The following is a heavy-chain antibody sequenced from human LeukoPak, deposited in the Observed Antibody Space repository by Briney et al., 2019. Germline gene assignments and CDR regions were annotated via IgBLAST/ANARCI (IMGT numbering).Heavy chain of an antibody. J-gene: IGHJ4*02. V-gene: IGHV4-39*01. CDR2: IFYSGST. D-gene: IGHD1-1*01. Sequence: SETLSLTCTVSGGSISTSNYYWGWIRQPPGKGLEWIGNIFYSGSTYYSPSLKSRVTISLDTSRNQFSLKLSSVTAADTALFFCASSIRTTFDNWGQGTLVTVSS. CDR3: ASSIRTTFDN. CDR1: GGSISTSNYY.